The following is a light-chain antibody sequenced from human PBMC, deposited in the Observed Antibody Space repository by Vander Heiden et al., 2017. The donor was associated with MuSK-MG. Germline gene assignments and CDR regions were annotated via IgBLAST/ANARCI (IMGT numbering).Light chain of an antibody. V-gene: IGLV2-14*03. CDR2: DVS. J-gene: IGLJ1*01. Sequence: QSALTQSASVSGSPGQSITISCTGTSSDVGGHDRVSWFQQHPDKAPKVMIDDVSNRPSGVSSRFSGSKSGNTASLTIFGLQAEDEADYYCSSYTSNKTHVFGTGTKVSVL. CDR1: SSDVGGHDR. CDR3: SSYTSNKTHV.